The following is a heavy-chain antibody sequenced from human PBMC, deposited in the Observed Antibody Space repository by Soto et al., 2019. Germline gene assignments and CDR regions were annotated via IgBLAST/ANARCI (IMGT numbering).Heavy chain of an antibody. V-gene: IGHV3-23*01. CDR2: ISGGGDTT. Sequence: GGSLRLSCAASGFTFSSYGISWIRLSPGKGLEWVSVISGGGDTTYYTPSVKGRFTISRDDFRNTLYLQMNSLRAEDTAVYYCAKDLDNYDSSGWDHWGQGTLVTVSS. D-gene: IGHD3-22*01. CDR3: AKDLDNYDSSGWDH. CDR1: GFTFSSYG. J-gene: IGHJ4*02.